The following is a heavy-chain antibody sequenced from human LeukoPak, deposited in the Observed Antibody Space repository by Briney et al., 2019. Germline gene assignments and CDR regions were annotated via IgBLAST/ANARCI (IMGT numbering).Heavy chain of an antibody. D-gene: IGHD5-12*01. CDR1: GYSISSGYY. CDR2: IYHSGST. V-gene: IGHV4-38-2*01. Sequence: SETLSLTCAVSGYSISSGYYWGWIRQPPGKGLEWIGSIYHSGSTYYNPSLKSRVTISVDTSKNQFSLKLSSVTAADTAGYFRGRMNVATTYFDYWGQGTLVTVSS. CDR3: GRMNVATTYFDY. J-gene: IGHJ4*02.